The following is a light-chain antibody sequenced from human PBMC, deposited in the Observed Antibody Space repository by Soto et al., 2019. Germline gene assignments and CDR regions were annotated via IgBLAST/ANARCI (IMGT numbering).Light chain of an antibody. J-gene: IGLJ2*01. CDR1: RGHSDYG. Sequence: QLVLTQSPSASASLGASVKLTCTLSRGHSDYGIAWHQQQPDKGPRYLMKLNRDGSPNKGDGIPDRFSGSSSGAERYLIISSLQSDDEADYYCQTWDTVVVFGGGTKLTVL. CDR3: QTWDTVVV. CDR2: LNRDGSP. V-gene: IGLV4-69*01.